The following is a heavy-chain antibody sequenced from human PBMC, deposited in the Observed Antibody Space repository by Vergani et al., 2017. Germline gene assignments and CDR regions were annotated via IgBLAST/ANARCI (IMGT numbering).Heavy chain of an antibody. V-gene: IGHV4-39*01. D-gene: IGHD4-17*01. Sequence: QLQLQESGPGLVKPSETLSLTCTVSGGSISSSSYYWGWIRQPPGKGLEWIGGIYYSGSTYYNPSLKSRVTISVDTSKNQCSLKLSSVTAADTAVYYCAGTVTTWAWFDPWGQGTRVTVSS. CDR2: IYYSGST. J-gene: IGHJ5*02. CDR1: GGSISSSSYY. CDR3: AGTVTTWAWFDP.